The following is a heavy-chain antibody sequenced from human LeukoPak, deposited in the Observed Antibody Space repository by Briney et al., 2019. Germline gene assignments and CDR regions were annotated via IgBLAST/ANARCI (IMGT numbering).Heavy chain of an antibody. CDR3: ARDFGYCSSTSCLKLDFWSGYYYYYGMDV. Sequence: GGSLRLSCAASGFTFSSYWMSWVRQAPGKGLEWAANIKQDGSEKYYVDSVKGRFTISRDNAKNSLYLQMNSLRAEDTAVYYCARDFGYCSSTSCLKLDFWSGYYYYYGMDVWGQGTTVTVSS. CDR2: IKQDGSEK. J-gene: IGHJ6*02. D-gene: IGHD2-2*03. V-gene: IGHV3-7*01. CDR1: GFTFSSYW.